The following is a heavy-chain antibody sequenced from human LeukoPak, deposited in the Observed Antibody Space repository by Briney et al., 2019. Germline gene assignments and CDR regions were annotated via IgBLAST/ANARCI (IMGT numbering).Heavy chain of an antibody. J-gene: IGHJ4*02. D-gene: IGHD3-22*01. Sequence: SVKVSFKASRGTSSKYAISWVRQAPGQGLEWMGRIIPILNITHYAQKFQGRVTIAADKSTSTAYMELSSLRSEDTAVYYCARDDDRAREIDYRGQGTLVTVSS. V-gene: IGHV1-69*04. CDR1: RGTSSKYA. CDR3: ARDDDRAREIDY. CDR2: IIPILNIT.